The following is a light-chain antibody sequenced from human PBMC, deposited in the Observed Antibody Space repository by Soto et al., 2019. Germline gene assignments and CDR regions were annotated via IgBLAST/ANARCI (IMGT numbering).Light chain of an antibody. CDR3: QQYDNAPNN. J-gene: IGKJ2*01. CDR2: GAC. Sequence: EIVLTQSPGTLSVSPGERATLSCRASQSVRSSYLAWYQQKPGQAPRLLIYGACSRATGIPDRFSGSGSGTDFTLNISRLEHADFAVYYWQQYDNAPNNFVQGPKLEIK. CDR1: QSVRSSY. V-gene: IGKV3-20*01.